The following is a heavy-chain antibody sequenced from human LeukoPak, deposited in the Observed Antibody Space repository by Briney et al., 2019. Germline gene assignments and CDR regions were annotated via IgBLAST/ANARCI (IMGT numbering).Heavy chain of an antibody. J-gene: IGHJ4*02. Sequence: GGSLRLSCAAPGFTFDDYGMSWVRQAPGKGLEWVSGINWNGGSTGYADSVKGRFTISRDNAKNSLYLQMNSLRAEDTAVYYCAKVPILLLFGGDYWGQGTLVTVSS. CDR1: GFTFDDYG. CDR3: AKVPILLLFGGDY. CDR2: INWNGGST. V-gene: IGHV3-20*04. D-gene: IGHD3-10*01.